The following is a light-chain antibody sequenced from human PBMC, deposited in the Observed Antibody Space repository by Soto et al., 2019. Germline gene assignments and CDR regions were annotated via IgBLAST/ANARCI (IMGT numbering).Light chain of an antibody. V-gene: IGKV3-11*01. CDR3: QQLGSWPPSIT. J-gene: IGKJ5*01. Sequence: EVVLTQSPATLSLSPGDRATLSCRASQSVSHALTWYQPKPGQAPRLLIHDASSRATGIPARFSGSGSETDLTLTISSLEPEDFAVYYCQQLGSWPPSITFGQGTRLEI. CDR1: QSVSHA. CDR2: DAS.